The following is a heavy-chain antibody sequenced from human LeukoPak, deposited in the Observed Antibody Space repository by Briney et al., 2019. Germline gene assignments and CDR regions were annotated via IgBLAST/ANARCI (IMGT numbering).Heavy chain of an antibody. CDR3: ARANYTIVVVPAAIRPPAYYFDY. V-gene: IGHV4-39*07. Sequence: SETLSLTCTVSGGSISSSSYYWGWIRQPPGKGLEWIGSIYYSGSTYYNPSLKSRVTISVDTSKNQFSLKLSSVTAADTAVYYCARANYTIVVVPAAIRPPAYYFDYWGQGTLVTVSS. CDR1: GGSISSSSYY. D-gene: IGHD2-2*01. J-gene: IGHJ4*02. CDR2: IYYSGST.